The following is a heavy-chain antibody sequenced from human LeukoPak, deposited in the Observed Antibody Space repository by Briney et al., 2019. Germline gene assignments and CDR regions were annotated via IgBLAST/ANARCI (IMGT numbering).Heavy chain of an antibody. D-gene: IGHD3-10*01. CDR2: IYYSGST. J-gene: IGHJ4*02. CDR3: ARQPELLWFGELST. CDR1: GGSISSYY. V-gene: IGHV4-59*01. Sequence: SETLSLTCSVSGGSISSYYWSWIRQPPGKGLEWIGYIYYSGSTDYNPSLKSRVTISVDTSKNQFSLNLSSVTAADTAVYYCARQPELLWFGELSTWGQGTQVTVSP.